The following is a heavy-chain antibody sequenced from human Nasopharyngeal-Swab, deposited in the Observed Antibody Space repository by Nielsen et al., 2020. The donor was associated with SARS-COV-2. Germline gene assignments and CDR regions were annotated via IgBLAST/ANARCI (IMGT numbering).Heavy chain of an antibody. J-gene: IGHJ4*02. CDR1: GGSISDYY. Sequence: SETLSLTCTVSGGSISDYYWSWIRQPPGKGLEWVGYIYYSGTTDYNPSLESRVTISIDMSKNQFSLKLYSVTAADTAVYYCAKNGVGWSFDYWGQGTLVTVSS. CDR2: IYYSGTT. D-gene: IGHD6-19*01. CDR3: AKNGVGWSFDY. V-gene: IGHV4-59*08.